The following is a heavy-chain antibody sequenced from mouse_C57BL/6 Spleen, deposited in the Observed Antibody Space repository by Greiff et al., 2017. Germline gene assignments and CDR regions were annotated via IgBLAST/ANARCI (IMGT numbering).Heavy chain of an antibody. J-gene: IGHJ2*01. CDR1: GYTFTSYW. V-gene: IGHV1-52*01. Sequence: VQLKQPGAELVRPGSSVKLSCKASGYTFTSYWMHWVKQRPIQGLEWIGNIDPSDSETHYNQKFKDKATLTVDKSSSTAYMQLSSLTSEDSAVYYCARWRFPYFDYWGQGTTLTVSS. CDR2: IDPSDSET. CDR3: ARWRFPYFDY.